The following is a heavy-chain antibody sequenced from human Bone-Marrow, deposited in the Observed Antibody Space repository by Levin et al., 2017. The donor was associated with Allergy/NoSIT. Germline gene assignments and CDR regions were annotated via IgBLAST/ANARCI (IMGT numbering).Heavy chain of an antibody. CDR3: TRALLRWFDNAADS. CDR1: GFSFKIYW. CDR2: IKEDGSGT. D-gene: IGHD4-23*01. Sequence: GGSLRLSCAASGFSFKIYWMSWFRQAPGKGLELVANIKEDGSGTYYMDSVRGRFTISRDNAKDALYLQMNSLRIEDTAIYYCTRALLRWFDNAADSWGQGTLVTVSS. J-gene: IGHJ5*01. V-gene: IGHV3-7*01.